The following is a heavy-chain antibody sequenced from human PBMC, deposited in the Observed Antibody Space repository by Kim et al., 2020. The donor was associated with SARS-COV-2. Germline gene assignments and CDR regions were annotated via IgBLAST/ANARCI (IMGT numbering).Heavy chain of an antibody. CDR3: AREKQLLVQTYGLDV. D-gene: IGHD6-13*01. CDR2: INNSGTT. V-gene: IGHV4-34*01. J-gene: IGHJ6*02. Sequence: SETLSLTCAVYGGSFSGYSWTWIRQPPGKGLEWIGEINNSGTTNYNPSLKSRVTISEDTSKNQFSLKLSSVTAADTAVYFCAREKQLLVQTYGLDVWGQGTTVSVSS. CDR1: GGSFSGYS.